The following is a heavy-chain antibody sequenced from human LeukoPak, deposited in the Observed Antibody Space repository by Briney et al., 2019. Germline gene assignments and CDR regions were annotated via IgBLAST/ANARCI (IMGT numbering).Heavy chain of an antibody. Sequence: PGGSLRLSCATSGFTFSGYWMSWVRQAPGQGLEWVASITQDGSEKYYVDSVKGRFSVSRDTAKNSLFLQMNSLRAEDTAVYYCAKDRASSWWYFDLWGRGTLVTVSS. CDR3: AKDRASSWWYFDL. J-gene: IGHJ2*01. D-gene: IGHD1-26*01. CDR2: ITQDGSEK. V-gene: IGHV3-7*04. CDR1: GFTFSGYW.